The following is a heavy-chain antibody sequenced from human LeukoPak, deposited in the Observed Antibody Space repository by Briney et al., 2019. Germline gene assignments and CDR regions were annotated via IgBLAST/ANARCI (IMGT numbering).Heavy chain of an antibody. Sequence: GGPLKLSCPAPGFTFSNYPRHWVGQPPGKGREHVSAISSSGGSTSYANSVKGRFTISRDNSKNTVYLQMGSLRAEDMAVYYCARELWNGYCFWGQGALVTVSS. D-gene: IGHD3-3*01. CDR1: GFTFSNYP. J-gene: IGHJ4*02. V-gene: IGHV3-64*01. CDR2: ISSSGGST. CDR3: ARELWNGYCF.